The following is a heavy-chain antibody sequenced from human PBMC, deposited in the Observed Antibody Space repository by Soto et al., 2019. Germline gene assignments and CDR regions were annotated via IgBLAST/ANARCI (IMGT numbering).Heavy chain of an antibody. Sequence: GGSLRLSCVASGLTFGSRAMSWVRQSPGEGLEWVSTNTYTGGDAKYADSVRGRSAISRDNSKNTLYLQMSALRAEDSAIYFFVRGSKGSYPGSRIFDFWGRGTLVTVSS. CDR2: NTYTGGDA. CDR3: VRGSKGSYPGSRIFDF. J-gene: IGHJ4*02. D-gene: IGHD3-10*01. V-gene: IGHV3-23*01. CDR1: GLTFGSRA.